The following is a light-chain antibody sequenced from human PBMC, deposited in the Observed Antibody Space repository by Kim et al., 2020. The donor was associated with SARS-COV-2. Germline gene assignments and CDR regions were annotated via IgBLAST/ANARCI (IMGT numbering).Light chain of an antibody. V-gene: IGLV2-18*02. CDR3: SSYTSSSTYVV. CDR1: SSDVGSYNR. J-gene: IGLJ2*01. Sequence: QSATISCTGTSSDVGSYNRVSWYQQPPGTAPKLMIYEVSNRPSGVPDRFSGSKSGNTASLTISGLQAEDEADYYCSSYTSSSTYVVFGGGTQLTVL. CDR2: EVS.